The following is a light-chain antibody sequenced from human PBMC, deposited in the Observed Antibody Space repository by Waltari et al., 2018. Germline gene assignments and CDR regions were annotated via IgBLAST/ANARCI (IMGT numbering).Light chain of an antibody. CDR2: WAS. V-gene: IGKV4-1*01. CDR1: QSVRSNY. Sequence: EIVLTQSPGPLSLSPVERATLACRASQSVRSNYLAWYQQKPGQPPRLLLYWASTRESGVPDRFIGSGSETDFTLTVTSLQAEDVALYYCQQYYNTPLTFGGGTKVEVK. CDR3: QQYYNTPLT. J-gene: IGKJ4*01.